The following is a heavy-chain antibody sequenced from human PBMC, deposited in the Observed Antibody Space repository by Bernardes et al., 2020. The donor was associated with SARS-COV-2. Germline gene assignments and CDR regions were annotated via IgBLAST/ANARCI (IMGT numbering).Heavy chain of an antibody. J-gene: IGHJ2*01. CDR1: GGSIRNYY. CDR3: ARASTAGSADWNFVL. Sequence: TLSLTCTVSGGSIRNYYWSWIRQPPGKGLEWIGYIYHSGSTNYNPSLTSRVTISIDTSENRFSLKLRSVTAADTAVYYCARASTAGSADWNFVLWGRGTLVTVSS. D-gene: IGHD6-13*01. CDR2: IYHSGST. V-gene: IGHV4-59*01.